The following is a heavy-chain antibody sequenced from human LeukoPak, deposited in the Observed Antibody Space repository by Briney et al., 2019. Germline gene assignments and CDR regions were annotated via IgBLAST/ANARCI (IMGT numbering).Heavy chain of an antibody. J-gene: IGHJ6*03. CDR2: MNPNSGKT. CDR3: ARARRARTAGYYYIDV. Sequence: ASVKLSCKASGYTFTSYDINWVRQATGQGLEWMGWMNPNSGKTGYAQKFQGRVTMTRNTSTSTAYRELSSLRSEDTAVYYCARARRARTAGYYYIDVWGKGTTVSVSS. CDR1: GYTFTSYD. V-gene: IGHV1-8*01. D-gene: IGHD2-2*01.